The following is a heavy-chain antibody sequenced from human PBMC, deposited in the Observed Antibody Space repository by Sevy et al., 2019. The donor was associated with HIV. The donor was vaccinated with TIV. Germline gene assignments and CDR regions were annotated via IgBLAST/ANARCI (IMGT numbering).Heavy chain of an antibody. V-gene: IGHV3-73*01. CDR2: IRSKANSYAT. CDR3: TRHGDIVLVPAAIRGAFDI. Sequence: GGSLRLSCAASGFTFSGSAMHWVRQASGKGLEWVGRIRSKANSYATAYAATVKARSTSSRDDSKNTAYLQMNSLKTEDTAVYYCTRHGDIVLVPAAIRGAFDIWGQGTMVTVSS. D-gene: IGHD2-2*01. J-gene: IGHJ3*02. CDR1: GFTFSGSA.